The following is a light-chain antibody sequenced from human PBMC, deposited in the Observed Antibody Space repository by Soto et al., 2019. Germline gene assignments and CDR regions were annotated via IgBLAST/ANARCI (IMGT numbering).Light chain of an antibody. Sequence: EIQMTQSPSTLSASVGRRVTITCRASQSISSYLNWYQQKPGKAPKLLIYAASSLQSGVPSRFSGSGSGTDFTFTISSLQPEDIATYYCQQYDNLPLTFGGGTKVDIK. CDR3: QQYDNLPLT. CDR2: AAS. CDR1: QSISSY. V-gene: IGKV1-33*01. J-gene: IGKJ4*01.